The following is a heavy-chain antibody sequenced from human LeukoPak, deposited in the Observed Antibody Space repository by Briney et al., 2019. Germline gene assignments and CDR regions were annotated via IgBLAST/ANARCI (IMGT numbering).Heavy chain of an antibody. D-gene: IGHD4-17*01. Sequence: GGSLRLSCADSGSTFSTYAMTWVRQAPGKGLEWVSAISAGRGSTYYADSVTGRFTISRDNSRNTLYLQMNSLRAEDTAVYYCAKDPTTVTTGNWFDPWGQGTLVTVSS. CDR2: ISAGRGST. CDR3: AKDPTTVTTGNWFDP. CDR1: GSTFSTYA. V-gene: IGHV3-23*01. J-gene: IGHJ5*02.